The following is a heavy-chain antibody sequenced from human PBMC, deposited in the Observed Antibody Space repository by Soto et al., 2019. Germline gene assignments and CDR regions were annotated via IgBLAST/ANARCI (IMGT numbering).Heavy chain of an antibody. CDR3: ATGAARQITGEDDY. CDR1: GYSFTSYW. V-gene: IGHV5-51*01. CDR2: IYPGDSDT. Sequence: GESLKISCKGSGYSFTSYWIGWVRQMPGKGLEWMRIIYPGDSDTRYSPSFQGQVTISDAKSINTAYLQWDSLKASDTAMYYCATGAARQITGEDDYWGQGPLVTVSS. D-gene: IGHD7-27*01. J-gene: IGHJ4*02.